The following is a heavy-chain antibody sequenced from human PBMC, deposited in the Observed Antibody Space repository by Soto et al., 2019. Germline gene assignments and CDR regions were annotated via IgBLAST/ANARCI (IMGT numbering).Heavy chain of an antibody. D-gene: IGHD3-22*01. J-gene: IGHJ4*02. Sequence: QLQLQESGPGLVKPSETLSLTCTVSGDSVTISDYYWGWIRQPPGKGLEWIGSIHYSGGTYYNPSLKIRVTLSGDTSKKHFSLKLTSVTAADAAVYYCAAHDSGGYYAEYWGQGTLVTVSA. CDR1: GDSVTISDYY. CDR2: IHYSGGT. CDR3: AAHDSGGYYAEY. V-gene: IGHV4-39*01.